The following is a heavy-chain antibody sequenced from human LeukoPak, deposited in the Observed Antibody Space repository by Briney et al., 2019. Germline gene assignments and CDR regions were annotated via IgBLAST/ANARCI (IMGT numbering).Heavy chain of an antibody. J-gene: IGHJ6*02. CDR3: AKASQSAIYYGMDV. V-gene: IGHV3-74*01. Sequence: GRSLRLSCAASGFTFSSYWMHWVRQAPGMGLVWVSRINTDGSSTSYADSVKGRFTISRDNAKNTLYLQMNSLRAEDTAVYYCAKASQSAIYYGMDVWGQGTTVTVSS. CDR1: GFTFSSYW. D-gene: IGHD5-18*01. CDR2: INTDGSST.